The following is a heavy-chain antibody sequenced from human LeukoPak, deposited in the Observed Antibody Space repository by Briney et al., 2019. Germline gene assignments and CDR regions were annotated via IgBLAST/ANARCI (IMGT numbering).Heavy chain of an antibody. J-gene: IGHJ4*02. CDR2: IMQDGGEK. CDR1: RFTFSTSW. V-gene: IGHV3-7*01. Sequence: GGSLRLSCAASRFTFSTSWMSWGRQAPGEGLEWVSNIMQDGGEKYYVDSVKGRFTISRDNAKNSLYLQMNSLRANDTAVYYCAREIQGDDYFDYWGQGTLVTVSS. D-gene: IGHD3-10*01. CDR3: AREIQGDDYFDY.